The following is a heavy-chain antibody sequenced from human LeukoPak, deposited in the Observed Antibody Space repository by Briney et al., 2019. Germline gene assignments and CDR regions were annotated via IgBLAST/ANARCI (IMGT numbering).Heavy chain of an antibody. V-gene: IGHV3-11*01. Sequence: GGSLRLSCAASGFTFSDYYMSWIRQAPGKGLEWVSYISSSGTTIFYADSVKGRFTNSRDNAQNSLYLQMNSLRGEDSAVYYCAKDGPGHHYYYGMDVWGQGTTVTVSS. CDR3: AKDGPGHHYYYGMDV. CDR2: ISSSGTTI. CDR1: GFTFSDYY. J-gene: IGHJ6*02.